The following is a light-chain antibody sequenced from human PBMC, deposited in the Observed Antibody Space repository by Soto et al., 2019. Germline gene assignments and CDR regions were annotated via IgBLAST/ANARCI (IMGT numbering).Light chain of an antibody. CDR3: SSYAGSNPVV. Sequence: QSALTQPPSASGSPGQSVTISCTGTSSDVGTYNFVSWYQQHPGKAPKLIIFDVTKRPSGVLDRFSGSKSGNTASLTVSGLQAEDEAVYYCSSYAGSNPVVFGGGTQLTVL. CDR1: SSDVGTYNF. J-gene: IGLJ2*01. CDR2: DVT. V-gene: IGLV2-8*01.